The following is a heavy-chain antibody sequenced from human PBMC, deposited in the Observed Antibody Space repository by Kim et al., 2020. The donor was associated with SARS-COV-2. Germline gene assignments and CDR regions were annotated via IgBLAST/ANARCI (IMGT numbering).Heavy chain of an antibody. D-gene: IGHD5-12*01. CDR2: IYSDGST. CDR1: GFTVSNDY. V-gene: IGHV3-53*01. CDR3: ARRFTGDDYLAY. Sequence: GGSLRLSCAASGFTVSNDYMVWVRQAPGRGLEWVSLIYSDGSTFYPDSVKGRFTIYRDNSENTLYLQMNSLRNEDTAVYYCARRFTGDDYLAYWGQGTL. J-gene: IGHJ4*02.